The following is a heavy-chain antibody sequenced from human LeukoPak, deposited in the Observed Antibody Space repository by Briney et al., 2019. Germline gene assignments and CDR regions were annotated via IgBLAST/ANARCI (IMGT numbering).Heavy chain of an antibody. CDR1: GGSISSYY. V-gene: IGHV4-59*01. Sequence: SETLSLTCTVSGGSISSYYWSWIRQPPGKGLEWIGYIYYSGSTNYNPSLKSRVTISVDTSKNQFSLKLSSVTAADTAVYYCAGARFFRWAFDIWGQGTMVTVSS. D-gene: IGHD3-10*01. CDR3: AGARFFRWAFDI. CDR2: IYYSGST. J-gene: IGHJ3*02.